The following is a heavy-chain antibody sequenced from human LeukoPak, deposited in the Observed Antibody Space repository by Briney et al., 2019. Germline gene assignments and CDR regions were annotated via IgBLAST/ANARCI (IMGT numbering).Heavy chain of an antibody. CDR3: TSHTYVGNGRYYSDN. CDR2: INNSGGTT. D-gene: IGHD3-10*01. J-gene: IGHJ4*02. Sequence: GGSLRLSCATSGFTFSTYTMTWVRQAPGKGLEWVAMINNSGGTTYYADSVRGRFTVSRDNSRNTLYLQLESLRPEDTAGYYCTSHTYVGNGRYYSDNWGQGTLVTVSS. V-gene: IGHV3-23*01. CDR1: GFTFSTYT.